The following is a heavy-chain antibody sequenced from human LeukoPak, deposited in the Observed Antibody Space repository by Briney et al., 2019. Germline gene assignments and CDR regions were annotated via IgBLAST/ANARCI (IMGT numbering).Heavy chain of an antibody. V-gene: IGHV3-23*01. CDR3: AKNGGSQCYSHLDS. D-gene: IGHD2-15*01. CDR2: TSGGGGST. J-gene: IGHJ4*02. CDR1: GFTFSSYA. Sequence: PGGSLRLSCAASGFTFSSYAMSWVGQAPGKGLEWVSGTSGGGGSTYYAGSVKGRFTISRDNSKNTLYLQMNSLRVEDTAVYYCAKNGGSQCYSHLDSWGQGTLVTVSS.